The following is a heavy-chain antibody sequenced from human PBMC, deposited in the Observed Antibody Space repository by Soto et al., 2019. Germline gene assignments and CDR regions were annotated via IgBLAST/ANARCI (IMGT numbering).Heavy chain of an antibody. CDR2: ISNDGNNN. CDR3: SRFVGYGGSEYYFDN. V-gene: IGHV3-30-3*02. CDR1: GFTFRSYA. Sequence: QVQPVESGGGVVQPGRSLRLSCVVSGFTFRSYAMHWVRQAPGKGLEWVAVISNDGNNNYHADSVKGRFTISRENSKNTLYLHMDSLRAEDTALYYCSRFVGYGGSEYYFDNWGQGIQVIVST. D-gene: IGHD5-12*01. J-gene: IGHJ4*02.